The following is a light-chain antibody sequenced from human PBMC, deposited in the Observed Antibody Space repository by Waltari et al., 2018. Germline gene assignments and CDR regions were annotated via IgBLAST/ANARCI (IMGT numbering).Light chain of an antibody. J-gene: IGLJ3*02. Sequence: QSVLTQPPSVSAAPGQKVSISCSGSNFNIGSKHLSWYQHPHGTAPKLLIYDNNERPSGIPDRFSGSKSGTSGTLGITGLQTGDEGDYYCGSWDSSLRAWVFGGGTKLTVL. CDR2: DNN. V-gene: IGLV1-51*01. CDR3: GSWDSSLRAWV. CDR1: NFNIGSKH.